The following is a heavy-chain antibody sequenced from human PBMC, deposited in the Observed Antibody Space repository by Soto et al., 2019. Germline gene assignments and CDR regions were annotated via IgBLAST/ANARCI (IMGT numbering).Heavy chain of an antibody. Sequence: VASVKVSCKASGYTFTSYAMHCVRQAPGQRLEWMGWINTNTGNPTYAQGFTGRFVFSLDTSVSTAYLQICSLKAEDTAVYYCASRAYYDFWSGYQNYYYYGMDVWGQGTTVTVSS. J-gene: IGHJ6*02. CDR3: ASRAYYDFWSGYQNYYYYGMDV. CDR1: GYTFTSYA. V-gene: IGHV7-4-1*01. D-gene: IGHD3-3*01. CDR2: INTNTGNP.